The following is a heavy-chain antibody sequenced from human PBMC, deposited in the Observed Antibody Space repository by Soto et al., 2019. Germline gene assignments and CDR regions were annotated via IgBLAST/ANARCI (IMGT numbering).Heavy chain of an antibody. CDR2: IYYSGST. CDR3: ARASTTVTTLDY. CDR1: GGSISSGDYY. Sequence: SETLSLTCTVSGGSISSGDYYWSWIRQPPGKGLEWIGYIYYSGSTYYNPSLKSRVTISVDTSKNQFSLKLSSVTAADTAVYYCARASTTVTTLDYWGQGTLVTVPQ. J-gene: IGHJ4*02. D-gene: IGHD4-17*01. V-gene: IGHV4-30-4*01.